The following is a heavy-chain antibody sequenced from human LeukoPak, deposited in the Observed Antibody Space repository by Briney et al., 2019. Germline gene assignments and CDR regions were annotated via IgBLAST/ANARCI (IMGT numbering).Heavy chain of an antibody. D-gene: IGHD2-2*02. J-gene: IGHJ6*02. CDR2: IHPDGSDT. Sequence: GGSLRLSCAVSGFAFSTYWMHWVRQAPGKGRVWVSLIHPDGSDTNYAASVKGRFTISRDNAKNTLHLQMDSLRADDTAVYYCARGYNYGMDVWGQGATVTVSS. CDR1: GFAFSTYW. CDR3: ARGYNYGMDV. V-gene: IGHV3-74*01.